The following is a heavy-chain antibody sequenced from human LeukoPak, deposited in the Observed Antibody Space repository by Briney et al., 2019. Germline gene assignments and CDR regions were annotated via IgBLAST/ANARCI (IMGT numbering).Heavy chain of an antibody. CDR3: AKAPVGDWGVSDA. D-gene: IGHD3-16*01. V-gene: IGHV3-23*01. CDR1: GFTFSSHA. Sequence: GGSLRLSCAASGFTFSSHAMSWVRQAPGKGLEWVSGISGSGSTTYYADSVKGRFTISRDHSKNTLFLQMNSLRAEDTAEYYCAKAPVGDWGVSDAWGQGTLATVSS. CDR2: ISGSGSTT. J-gene: IGHJ5*02.